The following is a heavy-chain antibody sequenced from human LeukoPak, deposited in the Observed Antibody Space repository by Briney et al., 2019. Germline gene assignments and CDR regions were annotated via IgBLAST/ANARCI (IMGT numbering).Heavy chain of an antibody. CDR1: GFTFSSYG. CDR3: ARDGGSAWFFRY. V-gene: IGHV3-23*01. CDR2: ISGSGGST. D-gene: IGHD6-19*01. J-gene: IGHJ4*02. Sequence: GGTLRLSCAASGFTFSSYGMSWVRQAPGKGLEWVSAISGSGGSTHYADSVKGRFTISRDNAKNSLSLQMNSLRAEDTAVYYCARDGGSAWFFRYWGQGTLVTVSS.